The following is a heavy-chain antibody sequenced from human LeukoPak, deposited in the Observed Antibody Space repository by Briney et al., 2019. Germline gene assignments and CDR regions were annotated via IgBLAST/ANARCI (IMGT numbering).Heavy chain of an antibody. J-gene: IGHJ6*03. CDR1: GFTFSSYG. CDR3: ARDRHYSDSSGYWTSSYYYMDV. CDR2: IRYDGSNK. D-gene: IGHD3-22*01. Sequence: GGSLRLSCAASGFTFSSYGMHWVRQAPGKGLEWVAFIRYDGSNKYYADSVKGRFTISRDNSKNTLYLQMNSLRAEDTAVYYCARDRHYSDSSGYWTSSYYYMDVWGKGTTVTVSS. V-gene: IGHV3-30*02.